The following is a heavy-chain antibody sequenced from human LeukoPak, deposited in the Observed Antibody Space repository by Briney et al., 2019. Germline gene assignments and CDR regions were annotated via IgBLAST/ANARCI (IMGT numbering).Heavy chain of an antibody. D-gene: IGHD6-19*01. CDR2: IYYSGST. J-gene: IGHJ5*02. Sequence: SETLSLTCTVSGGSISSYYWSWIRQPPGKGLEWIGYIYYSGSTNYNPSLKSRVTISVDTSKNQFSLKLSSVTAADTAVYYCARDGVWQWLAWFDPWGQGTLVTVSS. CDR1: GGSISSYY. CDR3: ARDGVWQWLAWFDP. V-gene: IGHV4-59*01.